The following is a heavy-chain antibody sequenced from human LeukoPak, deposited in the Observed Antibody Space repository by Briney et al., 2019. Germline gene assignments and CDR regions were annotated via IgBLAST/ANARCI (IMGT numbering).Heavy chain of an antibody. J-gene: IGHJ3*02. D-gene: IGHD3-10*01. CDR3: ARAVEYYGSGSYAFDI. CDR1: GFTFSSYA. V-gene: IGHV3-23*01. CDR2: ISGSGGST. Sequence: PGGSLRLSCAASGFTFSSYAMSWVRQAPGKGLEWVSAISGSGGSTYYADSVKGRFTISRDNSKNTLYLQMNSLRAEDTAVYYCARAVEYYGSGSYAFDIWGQGTMVTVSS.